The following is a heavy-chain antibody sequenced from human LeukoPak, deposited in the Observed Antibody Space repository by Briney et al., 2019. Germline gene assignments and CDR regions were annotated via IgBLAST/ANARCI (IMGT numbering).Heavy chain of an antibody. CDR2: ISYDGSNK. J-gene: IGHJ4*02. D-gene: IGHD5-18*01. V-gene: IGHV3-30*04. CDR3: AKQGRRGYSYARSYYFDY. CDR1: GFTFSSYA. Sequence: GGSLRLSCAASGFTFSSYAMHWVRQAPGKGLEWVAVISYDGSNKYYADSVKGRFTISRDNSKNTLYLQMNSLRAEDTAVYYCAKQGRRGYSYARSYYFDYWGQGTLVTVSS.